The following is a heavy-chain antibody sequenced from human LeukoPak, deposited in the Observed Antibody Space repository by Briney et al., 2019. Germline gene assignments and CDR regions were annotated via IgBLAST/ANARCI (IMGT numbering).Heavy chain of an antibody. CDR1: GFTFSSYN. J-gene: IGHJ4*02. V-gene: IGHV3-21*01. CDR2: ISSSSNYI. D-gene: IGHD6-13*01. Sequence: PGGSLRLSCAASGFTFSSYNMNWVRQAPGKGLEWVSSISSSSNYIYYADSVKGRFTIFRDNAKNSLYLQMNSLRAEDTAVYYARGSSAGDYWGPGTLVTVSS. CDR3: ARGSSAGDY.